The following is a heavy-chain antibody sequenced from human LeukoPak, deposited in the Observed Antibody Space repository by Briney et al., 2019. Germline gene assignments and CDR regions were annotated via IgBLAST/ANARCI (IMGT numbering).Heavy chain of an antibody. D-gene: IGHD2-15*01. J-gene: IGHJ4*02. CDR3: ARAPCSGGSCQEGLDY. V-gene: IGHV4-61*02. CDR2: IYTTGST. CDR1: GGSISSVNY. Sequence: PSETLSLTCTVSGGSISSVNYWTWIRQPAGKGLEWIGRIYTTGSTNYNPSLKSRVTISLDTSKNLFSLNLSSVTAADTAVYYCARAPCSGGSCQEGLDYWGQGTLVTVSS.